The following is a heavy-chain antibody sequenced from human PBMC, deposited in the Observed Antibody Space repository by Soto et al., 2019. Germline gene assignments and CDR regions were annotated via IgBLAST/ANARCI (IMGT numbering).Heavy chain of an antibody. Sequence: GGSLRLSCAASGFTFSSYSMNWVRQAPGKGLEWVSYISSSSSTIYYADSVKGRFTTSRDNAKNSLYLQMNSLRDEDTAVYYCASLFTMIVVVRTYYYGMDVWGQGTTVTVSS. CDR1: GFTFSSYS. D-gene: IGHD3-22*01. CDR3: ASLFTMIVVVRTYYYGMDV. CDR2: ISSSSSTI. V-gene: IGHV3-48*02. J-gene: IGHJ6*02.